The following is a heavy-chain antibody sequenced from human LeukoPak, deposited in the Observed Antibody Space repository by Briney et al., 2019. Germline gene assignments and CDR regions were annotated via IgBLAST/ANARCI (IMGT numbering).Heavy chain of an antibody. V-gene: IGHV4-30-4*01. CDR3: ARGRIAAAGIVVYFDY. CDR2: IYYSGST. D-gene: IGHD6-13*01. CDR1: GGSISSGDYY. J-gene: IGHJ4*02. Sequence: PSETLSHTCTVSGGSISSGDYYWSWIRQPPGKGLEWIGYIYYSGSTYYNPSLKSRVTISVDTSKNQFSLKLSSVTAADTAVYYCARGRIAAAGIVVYFDYWGQGTLVTVPS.